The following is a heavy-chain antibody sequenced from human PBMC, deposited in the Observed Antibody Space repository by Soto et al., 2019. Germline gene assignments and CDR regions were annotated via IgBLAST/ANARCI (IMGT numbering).Heavy chain of an antibody. CDR2: IYYSGST. CDR3: ARLNGWFDP. J-gene: IGHJ5*02. V-gene: IGHV4-59*01. Sequence: SETLSLTCTVSGGSISSYYWSWIRQPPGKGLEWIGYIYYSGSTNYNPSLKSRVTISVDTSKNQFSLKLSSVTAADTAVYYCARLNGWFDPWGQGTLVTVSS. D-gene: IGHD1-1*01. CDR1: GGSISSYY.